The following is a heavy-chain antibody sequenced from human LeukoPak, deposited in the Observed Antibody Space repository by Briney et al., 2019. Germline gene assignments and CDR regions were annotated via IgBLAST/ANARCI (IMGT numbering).Heavy chain of an antibody. J-gene: IGHJ3*02. D-gene: IGHD3-22*01. CDR3: ARGPDTGSCGYYLHDAFDI. V-gene: IGHV4-34*01. CDR1: GGSFSGYY. CDR2: INHSGST. Sequence: SETLSLTCAVYGGSFSGYYWSWIRQPPGKGLEWIGEINHSGSTNYNPSLKSRVTISVDTSKNQFSLKLSSVTAADTAVYYCARGPDTGSCGYYLHDAFDIWGQGTMVTVSS.